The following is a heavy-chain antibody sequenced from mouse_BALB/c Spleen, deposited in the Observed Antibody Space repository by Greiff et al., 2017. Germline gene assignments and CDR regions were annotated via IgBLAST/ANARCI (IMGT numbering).Heavy chain of an antibody. D-gene: IGHD2-4*01. V-gene: IGHV2-6-7*01. Sequence: VQLVESGPGLVAPSQSLSITCTVSGFSLTGYGVNWVRQPPGKGLEWLGMIWGDGSTDYNSALKSRLSISKDNSKSQVFLKMNSLQTDDTARYYCARAYDYDGRYYFDYWGQGTTLTVSS. CDR1: GFSLTGYG. CDR2: IWGDGST. CDR3: ARAYDYDGRYYFDY. J-gene: IGHJ2*01.